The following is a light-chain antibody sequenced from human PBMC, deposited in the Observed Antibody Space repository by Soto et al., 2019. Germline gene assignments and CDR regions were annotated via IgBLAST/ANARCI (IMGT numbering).Light chain of an antibody. CDR3: QQRSNWPLT. CDR2: DVS. CDR1: QSVSSS. V-gene: IGKV3-11*01. Sequence: EIVLTQSPATLSLSPGERATLPCRASQSVSSSLAWYQQKPGQTPRLLIYDVSNRATGIPARFSGSGSGTDFTLTVSSLEPEDFAVYYCQQRSNWPLTFGGGTKVEIK. J-gene: IGKJ4*01.